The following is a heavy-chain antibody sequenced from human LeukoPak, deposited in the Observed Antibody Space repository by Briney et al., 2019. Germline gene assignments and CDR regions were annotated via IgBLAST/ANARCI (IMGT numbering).Heavy chain of an antibody. CDR3: AKDLRDIVVVPAAIDP. V-gene: IGHV3-23*01. CDR2: ISGSGGST. Sequence: GGSLRLSCAASGFTFSSYAMSWVRQAPGKGLEWVSAISGSGGSTYYADSVKGRFTISRDNSKNTLYLQMISLRAEDTAVYYCAKDLRDIVVVPAAIDPWGQGTLVAVSS. J-gene: IGHJ5*02. CDR1: GFTFSSYA. D-gene: IGHD2-2*01.